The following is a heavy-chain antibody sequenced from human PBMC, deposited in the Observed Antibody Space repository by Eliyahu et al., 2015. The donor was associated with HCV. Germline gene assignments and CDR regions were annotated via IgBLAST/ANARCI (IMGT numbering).Heavy chain of an antibody. D-gene: IGHD4-17*01. CDR1: GFTFRSYS. Sequence: EVQLVESGGGLVQPGGSLRLSCAASGFTFRSYSMNWVRQAPGKGLEWVSYISSSSSTIYYADSVKGRFTISRDNAKNSLYLQMNSLRDEDTAVYYCARDGTTDDYWYFDLWGRGTLVTVSS. J-gene: IGHJ2*01. V-gene: IGHV3-48*02. CDR3: ARDGTTDDYWYFDL. CDR2: ISSSSSTI.